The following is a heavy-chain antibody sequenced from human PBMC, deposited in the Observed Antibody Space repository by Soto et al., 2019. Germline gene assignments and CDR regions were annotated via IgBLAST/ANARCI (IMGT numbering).Heavy chain of an antibody. CDR3: AKDLGSINLLGMDV. CDR2: ISGSGGST. D-gene: IGHD1-26*01. Sequence: GGSLRLSCAASGFTFSSYAMSWVRQAPGKGLEWVSAISGSGGSTYYADSVKGRFTISRDNSKNTLYLQMNSLRAEDTAVYYCAKDLGSINLLGMDVWGQGTTVTVSS. V-gene: IGHV3-23*01. CDR1: GFTFSSYA. J-gene: IGHJ6*02.